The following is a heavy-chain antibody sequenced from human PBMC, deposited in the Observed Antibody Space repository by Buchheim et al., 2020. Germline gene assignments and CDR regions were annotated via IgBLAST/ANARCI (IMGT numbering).Heavy chain of an antibody. D-gene: IGHD6-13*01. CDR1: GFTFSSYA. V-gene: IGHV3-30*04. CDR2: ISYDGSNK. J-gene: IGHJ6*02. CDR3: ARARGYSSSWSDYYYYGMDV. Sequence: QVQLVESGGGVVQPGRSLRLSCAASGFTFSSYAMHWVRQAPGKGLEWVAVISYDGSNKYYADSVKGRFTISRDNSKNTLYLKMNSLRAEDTAVYYCARARGYSSSWSDYYYYGMDVWGQGTT.